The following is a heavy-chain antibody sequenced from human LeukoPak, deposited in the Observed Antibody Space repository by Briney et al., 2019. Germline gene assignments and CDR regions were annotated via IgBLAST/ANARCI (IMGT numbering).Heavy chain of an antibody. V-gene: IGHV4-59*12. D-gene: IGHD6-19*01. J-gene: IGHJ4*02. Sequence: SETLSLTCTVSGGSISSYYWSWIRQPPGKGLEWIGCIYYSGSTYYNPSLKSRVTISVDTSKNQFSLKLSSVTAADTAVYYCARASGWYPYDYWGQGTLVTVSS. CDR2: IYYSGST. CDR1: GGSISSYY. CDR3: ARASGWYPYDY.